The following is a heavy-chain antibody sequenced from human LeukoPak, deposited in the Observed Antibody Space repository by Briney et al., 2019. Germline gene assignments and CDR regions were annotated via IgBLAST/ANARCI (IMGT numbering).Heavy chain of an antibody. CDR1: GFTFSTYA. Sequence: GGSLRLSCAASGFTFSTYAMTWVRQAPGKGLEWVSGISGSGGSTYYADSVKGRFTISRDNSKNTLYLQMNSLRVEDTAVYYCAKVINFTPLGYFDYWGQGTLVTVSS. CDR2: ISGSGGST. CDR3: AKVINFTPLGYFDY. D-gene: IGHD3-16*01. J-gene: IGHJ4*02. V-gene: IGHV3-23*01.